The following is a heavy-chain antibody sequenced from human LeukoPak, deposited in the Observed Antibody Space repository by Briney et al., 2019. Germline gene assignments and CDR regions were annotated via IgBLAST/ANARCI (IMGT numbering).Heavy chain of an antibody. CDR1: GFTFSSYA. J-gene: IGHJ4*02. V-gene: IGHV3-23*01. CDR2: ISGSGGST. CDR3: AKDLSRESVAEGFDY. Sequence: QSGESLKISCAASGFTFSSYAMSWVRQAPGKGLEWVSAISGSGGSTYYADSVKGRFTISRDNSKNTLYLQMNSLRAEDTAVYYCAKDLSRESVAEGFDYWGQGTLVTVSS. D-gene: IGHD6-19*01.